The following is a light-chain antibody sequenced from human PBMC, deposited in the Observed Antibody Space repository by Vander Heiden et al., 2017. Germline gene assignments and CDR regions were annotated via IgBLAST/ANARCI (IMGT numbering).Light chain of an antibody. V-gene: IGLV3-21*02. J-gene: IGLJ3*02. Sequence: SYVLTQPPSVSVAPRQTARITCGGNNIGSKSVHWYQQKPGQAPVLVVYENSDRPSGIPERFSGSNSGNTATLTISRVEAGDEADYYCQVWDSSSDHVVFGGGTKLTV. CDR1: NIGSKS. CDR3: QVWDSSSDHVV. CDR2: ENS.